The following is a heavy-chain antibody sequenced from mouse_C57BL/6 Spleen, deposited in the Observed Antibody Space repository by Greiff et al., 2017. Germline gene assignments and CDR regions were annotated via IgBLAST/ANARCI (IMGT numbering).Heavy chain of an antibody. J-gene: IGHJ3*01. Sequence: QVQLKQPGAELVKPGASVKLSCKASGYTFTSYWMHWVKQRPGQGLEWIGMIHPNSGSTNYNEKFKSKATLTVDKSSSTAYMQLSSLTSEDSAVYYCAYYYGSPFAYWGQGTLVTVSA. CDR2: IHPNSGST. CDR1: GYTFTSYW. V-gene: IGHV1-64*01. CDR3: AYYYGSPFAY. D-gene: IGHD1-1*01.